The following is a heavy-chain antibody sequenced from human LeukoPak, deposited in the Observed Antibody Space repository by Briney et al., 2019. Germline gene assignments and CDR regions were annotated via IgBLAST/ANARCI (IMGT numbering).Heavy chain of an antibody. CDR2: INHSGST. CDR1: GGSFSGYY. J-gene: IGHJ4*02. D-gene: IGHD6-13*01. Sequence: SESLSLTCAVYGGSFSGYYWSWISHPPGKGLGWIGEINHSGSTNYNPYLKSRVTISVDTSKNQFSLKLSSVTAADTAVYYCARGGNKAAAAHDYWGQGTLVTVSS. V-gene: IGHV4-34*01. CDR3: ARGGNKAAAAHDY.